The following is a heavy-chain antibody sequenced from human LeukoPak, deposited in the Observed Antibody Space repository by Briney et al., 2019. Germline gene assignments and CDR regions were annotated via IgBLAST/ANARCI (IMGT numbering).Heavy chain of an antibody. D-gene: IGHD2-2*02. Sequence: ASVKVSCKASGYTFTSYGISWVRQAPGQGLEWMGWISAYNGNTNYAQKLQGRVTMTTDTSTSTAYMELRSLRSDDTAVYYCARDGYCSSTSCSTQHYYYYMDVWGKGTTVTVS. CDR2: ISAYNGNT. V-gene: IGHV1-18*01. CDR1: GYTFTSYG. J-gene: IGHJ6*03. CDR3: ARDGYCSSTSCSTQHYYYYMDV.